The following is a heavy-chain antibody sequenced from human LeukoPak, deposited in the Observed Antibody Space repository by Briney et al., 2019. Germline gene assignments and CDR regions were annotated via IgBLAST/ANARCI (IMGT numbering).Heavy chain of an antibody. CDR1: GGTFSSYA. V-gene: IGHV1-69*13. CDR3: ARDGALLGTYYDSGMRFDP. Sequence: GASVKVSCKASGGTFSSYAISWVRQAPGQGLEWMGGIIPIFGTANYAQKFQGRVTITADESTSTAYMELSSLGSEDTAVYYCARDGALLGTYYDSGMRFDPWGQGTLVTVSS. D-gene: IGHD3-22*01. CDR2: IIPIFGTA. J-gene: IGHJ5*02.